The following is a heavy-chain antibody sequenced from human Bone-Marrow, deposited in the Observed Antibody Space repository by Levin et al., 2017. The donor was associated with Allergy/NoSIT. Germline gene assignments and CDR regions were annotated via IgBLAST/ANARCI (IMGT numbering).Heavy chain of an antibody. CDR3: ARPPQKSAARPEVGFDY. CDR1: GFTFSSYW. J-gene: IGHJ4*02. D-gene: IGHD6-6*01. V-gene: IGHV3-74*01. Sequence: GESLKISCAASGFTFSSYWMHWVRQAPGKGLVWVSRINSDGSSTSYADSVKGRFTISRDNAKNTLYLQMNSLRAEDTAVYYCARPPQKSAARPEVGFDYWGQGTLVTVSS. CDR2: INSDGSST.